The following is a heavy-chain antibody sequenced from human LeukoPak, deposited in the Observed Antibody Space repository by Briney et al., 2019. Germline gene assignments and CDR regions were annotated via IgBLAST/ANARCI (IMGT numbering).Heavy chain of an antibody. D-gene: IGHD3-3*01. CDR1: GYTFTNYD. V-gene: IGHV1-18*01. J-gene: IGHJ3*02. Sequence: ASVKVSCKAPGYTFTNYDINWVRQATGQGLEWMGWISAYNGNTNYAQKLQGRVTMTTDTSTSTAYMELRSLRSDDPAVYYCARGFWSGYLLDAFDIWGQGTMVTVSS. CDR2: ISAYNGNT. CDR3: ARGFWSGYLLDAFDI.